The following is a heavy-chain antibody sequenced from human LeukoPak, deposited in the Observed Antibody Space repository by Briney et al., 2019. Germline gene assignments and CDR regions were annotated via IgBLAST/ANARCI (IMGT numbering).Heavy chain of an antibody. D-gene: IGHD2-8*01. J-gene: IGHJ4*02. V-gene: IGHV3-7*01. CDR3: ARPDIVLMVYAPSHY. Sequence: GGSLRLSCAASGFTFSNYWMIWVRQAPGKGPEWVADINQGGSEKYYIDSVKGRFTISRDNAKNSLYSQMNSLRAEDTAVYYCARPDIVLMVYAPSHYWGQGTLVTVSS. CDR1: GFTFSNYW. CDR2: INQGGSEK.